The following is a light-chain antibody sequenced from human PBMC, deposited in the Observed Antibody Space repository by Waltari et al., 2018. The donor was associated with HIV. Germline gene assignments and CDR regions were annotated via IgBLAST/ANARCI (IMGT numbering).Light chain of an antibody. J-gene: IGLJ2*01. CDR3: CAYAGSTTYVI. CDR1: RSDVGGYNL. Sequence: QSALTQPASVSGSPGQSITISCTGTRSDVGGYNLVSWYQQHPGKAPKLMSYAVSTRPSGVSNRFSRSKSGNTASLTISGLQAEDEADYYCCAYAGSTTYVIFGEGTKLTVL. V-gene: IGLV2-23*02. CDR2: AVS.